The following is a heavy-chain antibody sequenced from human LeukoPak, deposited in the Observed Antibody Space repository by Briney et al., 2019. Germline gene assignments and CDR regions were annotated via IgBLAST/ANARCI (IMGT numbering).Heavy chain of an antibody. D-gene: IGHD1-1*01. Sequence: SETLSLTCAVSGGSISSSNWWSWVRQPPGKGLEWIGEIYHSGSTNYNPSLKGRVTISVDKSKNQFSLKLSSVTAADTAVYYCARAALEPREYYYGMDVWGQGTTVTVSS. CDR1: GGSISSSNW. CDR2: IYHSGST. CDR3: ARAALEPREYYYGMDV. J-gene: IGHJ6*02. V-gene: IGHV4-4*02.